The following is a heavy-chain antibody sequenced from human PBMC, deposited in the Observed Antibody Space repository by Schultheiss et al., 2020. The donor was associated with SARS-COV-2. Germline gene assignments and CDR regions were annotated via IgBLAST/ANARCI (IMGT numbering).Heavy chain of an antibody. CDR1: GYTFTGYY. Sequence: ASVKVSCKASGYTFTGYYMHWVRQAPGQGLEWMGRINPTSGGTNYAQKFQGRVTMTRDTSISTAYMELSRLRSDDTAVYYCARDWGVVAVAGPFDYWGQGTLVTVSS. D-gene: IGHD6-19*01. J-gene: IGHJ4*02. CDR3: ARDWGVVAVAGPFDY. V-gene: IGHV1-2*06. CDR2: INPTSGGT.